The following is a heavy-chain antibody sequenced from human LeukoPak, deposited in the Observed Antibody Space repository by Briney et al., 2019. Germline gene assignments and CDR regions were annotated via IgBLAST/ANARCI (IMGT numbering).Heavy chain of an antibody. CDR1: AFTFSNYG. V-gene: IGHV3-30*02. Sequence: GGSLRLSCASSAFTFSNYGIHWVRQAPGKGLEWLAFIRFDGGNKYYADSVKGRFTISRDNSKNTLYLHMNSLRAEDTAVYYCAQDETSITSRRYFDYWGQGTLVTVSS. CDR3: AQDETSITSRRYFDY. J-gene: IGHJ4*02. CDR2: IRFDGGNK.